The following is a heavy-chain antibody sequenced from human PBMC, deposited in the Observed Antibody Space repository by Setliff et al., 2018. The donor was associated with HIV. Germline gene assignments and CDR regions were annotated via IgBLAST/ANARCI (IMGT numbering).Heavy chain of an antibody. D-gene: IGHD3-3*01. J-gene: IGHJ4*02. CDR3: MRGRSITIFGVAYFDF. CDR1: GYSISSGYY. V-gene: IGHV4-38-2*01. CDR2: IYHSGGT. Sequence: SETLSLTCAVSGYSISSGYYWAWIRQSPGKGLEWIGEIYHSGGTNYNPSLKSRVTISVDMSNNQFSLKVTSVTAADTAVYYCMRGRSITIFGVAYFDFWDQGTQVTVS.